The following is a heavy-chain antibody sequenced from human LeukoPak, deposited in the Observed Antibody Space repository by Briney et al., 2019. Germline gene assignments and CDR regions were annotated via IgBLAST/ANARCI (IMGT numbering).Heavy chain of an antibody. CDR2: IRYDGSSN. V-gene: IGHV3-30*02. J-gene: IGHJ3*02. Sequence: GRSLRLSCAASGFTFSSYAMHWVRQAPGKGLEWVAFIRYDGSSNYYADSVKGRFTISRDNSKNTLYLQMNSLRPEDTAVYYCASERDYGASNAFDMWGRGTMVTVSS. D-gene: IGHD4-17*01. CDR1: GFTFSSYA. CDR3: ASERDYGASNAFDM.